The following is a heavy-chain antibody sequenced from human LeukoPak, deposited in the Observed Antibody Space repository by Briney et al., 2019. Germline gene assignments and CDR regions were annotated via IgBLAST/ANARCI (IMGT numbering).Heavy chain of an antibody. D-gene: IGHD2-15*01. CDR3: AKDRYCSGGSCYTVFYYYYYGMDV. CDR2: ISYDGSNK. J-gene: IGHJ6*02. V-gene: IGHV3-30*18. Sequence: GGSLRLSCAASGFTFSSYGMHWVRQAPGKGLEWVSVISYDGSNKYYADSVKGRFTISRDNSKNTLYLQMNSLRAEDTAVYYCAKDRYCSGGSCYTVFYYYYYGMDVWGQGTTVTVSS. CDR1: GFTFSSYG.